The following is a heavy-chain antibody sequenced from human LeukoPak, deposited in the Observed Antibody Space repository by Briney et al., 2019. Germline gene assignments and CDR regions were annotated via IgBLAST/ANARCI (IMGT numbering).Heavy chain of an antibody. CDR2: IYYSGST. D-gene: IGHD3-10*01. CDR3: ARTVAYYYGSGKVWYMDV. Sequence: SETLSLTCTVSGGSISSYYWGWIRQPPGKGLEWIGYIYYSGSTNYNPSLKSRVTISVDTSKNQFSLKLSSVTAADTAVYYCARTVAYYYGSGKVWYMDVWGKGTTVTVSS. CDR1: GGSISSYY. V-gene: IGHV4-59*01. J-gene: IGHJ6*03.